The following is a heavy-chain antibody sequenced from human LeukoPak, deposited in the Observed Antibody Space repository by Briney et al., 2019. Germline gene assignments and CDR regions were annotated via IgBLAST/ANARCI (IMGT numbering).Heavy chain of an antibody. D-gene: IGHD5-18*01. CDR2: VTSRSNYI. Sequence: GGSLRLSCVASGFMFSSHYMHWVRQAPGKGLEWVSSVTSRSNYIYYADSLKGRVTISRDNAKNSLYLQMNSLRAEDTAVYYCAKDHTDLTGYSYGYLGFDIWGQGTMVTVSS. J-gene: IGHJ3*02. V-gene: IGHV3-21*04. CDR3: AKDHTDLTGYSYGYLGFDI. CDR1: GFMFSSHY.